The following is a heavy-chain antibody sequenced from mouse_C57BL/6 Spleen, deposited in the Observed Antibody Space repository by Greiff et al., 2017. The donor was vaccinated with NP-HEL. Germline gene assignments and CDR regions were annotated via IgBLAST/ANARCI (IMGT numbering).Heavy chain of an antibody. CDR2: ISYDGSN. CDR3: ARGITTVVAHFDY. Sequence: EVKLMESGPGLVKPSQSLSLTCSVTGYSITSGYYWNWIRQFPGNKLEWMGYISYDGSNNYNPSLKNRISITRDTSKNQFFLKLNSVTTEDTATYYCARGITTVVAHFDYWGQGTTLTVSS. D-gene: IGHD1-1*01. J-gene: IGHJ2*01. CDR1: GYSITSGYY. V-gene: IGHV3-6*01.